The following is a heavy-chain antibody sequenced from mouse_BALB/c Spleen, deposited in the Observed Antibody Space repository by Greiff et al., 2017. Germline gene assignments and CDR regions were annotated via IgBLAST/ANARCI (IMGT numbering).Heavy chain of an antibody. CDR1: GFTFSSYA. D-gene: IGHD1-1*01. J-gene: IGHJ4*01. CDR2: ISSGGSYT. V-gene: IGHV5-9-3*01. CDR3: ARLDYGYAMDY. Sequence: EVHLVESGGGLVKPGGSLKLSCAASGFTFSSYAMSWVRQTPEKRLEWVATISSGGSYTYYPDSVKGRFTISRDNAKNTLYLQMSSLRSEDTAMYYCARLDYGYAMDYWGQGTSVTVSS.